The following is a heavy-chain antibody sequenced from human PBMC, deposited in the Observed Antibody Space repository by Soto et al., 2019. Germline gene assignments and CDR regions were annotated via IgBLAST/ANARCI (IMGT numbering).Heavy chain of an antibody. Sequence: GASVKVSCKASGYTFIDYYMHWVRQAPGQGLEWMGWINPDTDDTHYAQKFQGRLIMTRDTSINTVYMELSRLTSDDTAVYYCARDYFDRSGLYGMDLWRQGTTVTVSS. CDR1: GYTFIDYY. D-gene: IGHD3-22*01. CDR2: INPDTDDT. V-gene: IGHV1-2*02. CDR3: ARDYFDRSGLYGMDL. J-gene: IGHJ6*02.